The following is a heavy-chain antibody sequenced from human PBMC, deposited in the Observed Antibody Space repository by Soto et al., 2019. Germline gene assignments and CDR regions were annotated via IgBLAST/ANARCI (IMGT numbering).Heavy chain of an antibody. V-gene: IGHV1-69*12. D-gene: IGHD6-6*01. CDR1: GGTFSSYA. CDR2: IIPIFGTA. J-gene: IGHJ4*02. Sequence: QVQLVQSGAEVKKPGSSVKVSCKASGGTFSSYAISWVRQAPGQGLAWMGGIIPIFGTANYAQKFQGRVTITADESASTAYMELSSLRSEDTAVYYCASPATKAARWIFDYWGQGTLVTVSS. CDR3: ASPATKAARWIFDY.